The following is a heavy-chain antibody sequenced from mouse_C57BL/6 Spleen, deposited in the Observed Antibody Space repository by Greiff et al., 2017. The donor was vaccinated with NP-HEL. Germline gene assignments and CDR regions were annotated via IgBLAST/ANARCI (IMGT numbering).Heavy chain of an antibody. D-gene: IGHD2-3*01. J-gene: IGHJ3*01. V-gene: IGHV2-6*01. CDR3: ARMDDDPAFAY. CDR2: IWGVGST. Sequence: VQLQQSGPGLVAPSQSLSITCTVSGFSLTSYGVDWVRQSPGKGLEWLGVIWGVGSTNYNSALKSRLSISKDNSKSQVFLKMNSLQTDDTAMYYCARMDDDPAFAYWGQGTLVTVSA. CDR1: GFSLTSYG.